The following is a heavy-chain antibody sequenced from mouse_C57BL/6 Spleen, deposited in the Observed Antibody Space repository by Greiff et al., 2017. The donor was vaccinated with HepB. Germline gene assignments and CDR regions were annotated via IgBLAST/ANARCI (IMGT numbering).Heavy chain of an antibody. CDR2: IYPGSGNT. Sequence: LQESGPELVKPGASVKISCKASGYSFTSYYIHWVKQRPGQGLEWIGWIYPGSGNTKYNEKFKGKATLTADTSSSTAYMQLSSLTSEDSAVYYCARDHYGSSYPFAYWGQGTLVTVSA. CDR3: ARDHYGSSYPFAY. J-gene: IGHJ3*01. V-gene: IGHV1-66*01. D-gene: IGHD1-1*01. CDR1: GYSFTSYY.